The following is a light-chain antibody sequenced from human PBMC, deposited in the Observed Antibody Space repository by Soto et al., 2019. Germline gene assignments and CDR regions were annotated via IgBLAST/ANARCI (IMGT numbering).Light chain of an antibody. J-gene: IGKJ1*01. Sequence: EIVMTQSPATLSVSPGERATLSCRASQSVSSNLAWYQQKPGHAPRLLIYGASTRATGIPARFSGSGSGTVFTLTISSLQSEDFAVYYCQQYNNWPPWTFGQGTKVEI. CDR2: GAS. V-gene: IGKV3-15*01. CDR1: QSVSSN. CDR3: QQYNNWPPWT.